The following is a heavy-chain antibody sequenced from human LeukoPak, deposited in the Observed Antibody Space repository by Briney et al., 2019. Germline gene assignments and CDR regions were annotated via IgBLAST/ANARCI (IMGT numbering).Heavy chain of an antibody. J-gene: IGHJ5*02. CDR3: ARRGYYGSGSYYRGYNWLDP. D-gene: IGHD3-10*01. CDR1: GGSFSGYY. Sequence: PSETLSLTGAVYGGSFSGYYWSWIRQPPGKGLEWIGEINHSGSTNYNPSLKSRVTISVATSTTQFSLKLSSVPAADTAVYYCARRGYYGSGSYYRGYNWLDPWGQGTLVTVSS. V-gene: IGHV4-34*01. CDR2: INHSGST.